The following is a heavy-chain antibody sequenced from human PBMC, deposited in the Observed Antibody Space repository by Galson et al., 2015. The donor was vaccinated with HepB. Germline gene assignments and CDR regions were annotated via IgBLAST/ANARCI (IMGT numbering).Heavy chain of an antibody. CDR3: ARDGRNPPTY. Sequence: SLRLSCAASGFTFRNYWMSWVRQAPGKGLEWVASIKQDGSEKDYVGSVKGRFTISRDNAENSLYLQMNSLRAEDTAVYYCARDGRNPPTYWGQGTLVTVSS. D-gene: IGHD3/OR15-3a*01. CDR2: IKQDGSEK. V-gene: IGHV3-7*03. CDR1: GFTFRNYW. J-gene: IGHJ4*02.